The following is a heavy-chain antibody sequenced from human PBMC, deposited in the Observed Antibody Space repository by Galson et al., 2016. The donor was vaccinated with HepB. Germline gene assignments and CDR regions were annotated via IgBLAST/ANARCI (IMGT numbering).Heavy chain of an antibody. V-gene: IGHV4-30-2*01. D-gene: IGHD3-9*01. CDR3: ARGYYNILTGSRYFDL. J-gene: IGHJ2*01. CDR2: IYHSGTK. Sequence: TLSLTCDVSGGSISSGGHSWGWIRQPPGQGLEWVGHIYHSGTKYYKSSLKSRVTISLDGSKNQFSLRLTSVTAADTAVYYCARGYYNILTGSRYFDLRGRGTLVTVS. CDR1: GGSISSGGHS.